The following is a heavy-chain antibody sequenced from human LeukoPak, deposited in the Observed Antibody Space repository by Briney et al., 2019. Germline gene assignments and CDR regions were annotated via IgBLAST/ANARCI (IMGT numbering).Heavy chain of an antibody. CDR3: ARGAMVREVIIVYNWFDP. V-gene: IGHV1-3*01. D-gene: IGHD3-10*01. J-gene: IGHJ5*02. Sequence: ASVKVSCKASGYTFTSYAMHWVRQAPGQRLEWMGWINAGNGDTKYSQKFQGRVTITRDTSASTAYMELSSLRSEDTAVYYCARGAMVREVIIVYNWFDPWGQGTLVTVSS. CDR2: INAGNGDT. CDR1: GYTFTSYA.